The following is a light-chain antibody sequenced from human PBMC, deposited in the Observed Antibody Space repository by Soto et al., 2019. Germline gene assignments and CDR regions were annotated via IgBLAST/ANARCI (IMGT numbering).Light chain of an antibody. CDR1: QSVSSNY. J-gene: IGKJ1*01. CDR2: GAS. CDR3: QQYGSSPPWT. Sequence: EIVLTQSPGTLSLSPGERATLSCRASQSVSSNYLAWYQQKPGQAPRLIIYGASSRATGIPDSFSGSGSGTDFTLPISRLETEDFAVYYCQQYGSSPPWTFGQGTKVEIK. V-gene: IGKV3-20*01.